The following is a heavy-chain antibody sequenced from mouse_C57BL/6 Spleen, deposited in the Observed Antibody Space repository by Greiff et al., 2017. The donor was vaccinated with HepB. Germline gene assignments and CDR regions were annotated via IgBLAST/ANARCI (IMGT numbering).Heavy chain of an antibody. CDR3: ARQGYGNSAWFAY. Sequence: EVMLVESGGGLVKPGGSLKLSCAASGFTFSDYGMHWVRQAPEKGLEWVAYISSGSSTSYYADTVKGRFTISRDNAKNTLFLQMTSLRSEDTAMYDCARQGYGNSAWFAYWGQGTLVTVSA. V-gene: IGHV5-17*01. CDR2: ISSGSSTS. D-gene: IGHD2-10*02. CDR1: GFTFSDYG. J-gene: IGHJ3*01.